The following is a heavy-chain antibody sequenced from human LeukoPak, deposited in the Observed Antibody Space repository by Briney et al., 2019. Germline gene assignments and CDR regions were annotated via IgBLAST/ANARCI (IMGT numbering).Heavy chain of an antibody. V-gene: IGHV3-11*06. CDR3: ARDLGSGSYNY. D-gene: IGHD3-10*01. J-gene: IGHJ4*02. CDR1: GFPFSDFH. CDR2: ISSSSSYI. Sequence: GGSLRLSCVGAGFPFSDFHMSWIRQAPGKGLEWVSSISSSSSYIYYADSVKGRFTISRDNAKNSLYLQMNSLRAEDTAVYYCARDLGSGSYNYWGQGTLVTVSS.